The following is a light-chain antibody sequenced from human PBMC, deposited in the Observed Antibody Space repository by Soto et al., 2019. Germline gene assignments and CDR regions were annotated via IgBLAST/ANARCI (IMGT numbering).Light chain of an antibody. CDR3: QQYGGSVPIT. J-gene: IGKJ5*01. Sequence: EIVLTQSPGTLSLSPGERATLSCRVSQSVSSTYLAWYQQKPGQAPRLLISGASSRATGIPDRFSGSGSGTDFSLTISRLEPEDFAVYYCQQYGGSVPITFGQGTRLDIK. CDR2: GAS. CDR1: QSVSSTY. V-gene: IGKV3-20*01.